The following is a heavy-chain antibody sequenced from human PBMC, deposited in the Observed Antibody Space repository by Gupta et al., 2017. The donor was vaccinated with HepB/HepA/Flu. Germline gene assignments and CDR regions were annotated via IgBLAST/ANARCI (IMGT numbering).Heavy chain of an antibody. CDR3: ETDSLRLGELSLNYYYYYGMDV. J-gene: IGHJ6*02. CDR2: FDPEDGET. V-gene: IGHV1-24*01. CDR1: GYTLTGLS. Sequence: QVQLVQSGAEVKKPGASVKVSCKVSGYTLTGLSMHWVRQAPGKGLEWMGGFDPEDGETIYAQKFQGRVTMTEDTATDTAYMELSSLRSEDTAVYYCETDSLRLGELSLNYYYYYGMDVWGQGTTVTVSS. D-gene: IGHD3-16*02.